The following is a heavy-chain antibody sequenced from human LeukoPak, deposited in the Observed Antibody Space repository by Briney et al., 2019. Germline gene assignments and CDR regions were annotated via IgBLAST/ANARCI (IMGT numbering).Heavy chain of an antibody. CDR2: IYYSGNT. Sequence: SETLSLTCLVSGGSLSSSGYYWGWLRQPPGKGLEWIGSIYYSGNTYENPSLKSGVTISVQTSKHKFPVKLSYVTAADTALYYCSTHGDFWKLSYMDVCGKGTSVAVSS. D-gene: IGHD3-3*01. CDR1: GGSLSSSGYY. V-gene: IGHV4-39*01. CDR3: STHGDFWKLSYMDV. J-gene: IGHJ6*03.